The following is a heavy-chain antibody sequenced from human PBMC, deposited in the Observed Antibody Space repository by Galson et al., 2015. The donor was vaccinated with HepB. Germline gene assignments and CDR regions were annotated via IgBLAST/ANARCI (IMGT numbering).Heavy chain of an antibody. Sequence: SLRLSCAASGFTFSSYGMHWVRQAPGKGLEWVAVIWYDGSNKYYADSVKGRFTISRDNSKNTLYLQMNSLRAEDTAVYYCARGHIVVVTDYYGMDVWGQGITVTVSS. CDR3: ARGHIVVVTDYYGMDV. V-gene: IGHV3-33*08. J-gene: IGHJ6*02. CDR1: GFTFSSYG. CDR2: IWYDGSNK. D-gene: IGHD2-21*02.